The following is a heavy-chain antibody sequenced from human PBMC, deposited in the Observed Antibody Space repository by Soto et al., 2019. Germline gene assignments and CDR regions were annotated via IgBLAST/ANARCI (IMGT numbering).Heavy chain of an antibody. CDR3: ARDPLSYGDYAQTYWYFDL. J-gene: IGHJ2*01. Sequence: GGSLRLSCRGSGFNFGDYAVAWVRQAPGKGLEWVASISQDGTDTDYVDSVKGRFAISRDDPKNSLYLQMNSLRADDTAVYYCARDPLSYGDYAQTYWYFDLWGRGTRVTVSS. V-gene: IGHV3-7*01. CDR1: GFNFGDYA. CDR2: ISQDGTDT. D-gene: IGHD4-17*01.